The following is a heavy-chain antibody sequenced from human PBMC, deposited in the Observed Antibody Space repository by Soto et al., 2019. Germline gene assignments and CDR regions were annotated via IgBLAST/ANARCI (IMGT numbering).Heavy chain of an antibody. CDR3: ARVGYGSGSSNWFDP. Sequence: KPPETLSLTCAVSGGSISSGGSSWSWIRQPPGKGLEWIGYIYHSGSTYYNPSLKRRVTISVDRSKNQFSLKLSSVTAAYTAVYYCARVGYGSGSSNWFDPWGQGTLVTVSS. CDR2: IYHSGST. D-gene: IGHD3-10*01. V-gene: IGHV4-30-2*01. CDR1: GGSISSGGSS. J-gene: IGHJ5*02.